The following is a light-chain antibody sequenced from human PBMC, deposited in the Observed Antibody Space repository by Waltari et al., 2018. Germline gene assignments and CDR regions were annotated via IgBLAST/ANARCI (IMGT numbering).Light chain of an antibody. Sequence: DIQMTQSPSTLSASVGDRVTITCRASQSISSWLAWYQQKPGKAPKLLIYKASSLESGVPSRFSGSGSGTEFTLTISSLQPDDFATYYCQQYNNYLTFGPGTKVDI. CDR1: QSISSW. V-gene: IGKV1-5*03. CDR3: QQYNNYLT. J-gene: IGKJ3*01. CDR2: KAS.